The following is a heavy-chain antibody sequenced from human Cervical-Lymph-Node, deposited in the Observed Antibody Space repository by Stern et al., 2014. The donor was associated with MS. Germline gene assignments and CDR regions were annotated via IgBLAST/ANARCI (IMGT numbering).Heavy chain of an antibody. CDR2: TCYADTNP. J-gene: IGHJ4*02. V-gene: IGHV3-33*01. Sequence: QVQLVQSGGGVVQPGRSLRLSCAASGFTFSRYAMHWVRQAPGKGLEWVALTCYADTNPDYASSATGPFTITRDKYKNTLKLQMTSLRAEDRAIYSWASANSSRHYYFDYWGQGTLVTVSS. D-gene: IGHD6-13*01. CDR3: ASANSSRHYYFDY. CDR1: GFTFSRYA.